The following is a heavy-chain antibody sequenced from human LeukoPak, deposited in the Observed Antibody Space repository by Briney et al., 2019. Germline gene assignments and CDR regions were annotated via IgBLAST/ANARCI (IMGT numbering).Heavy chain of an antibody. V-gene: IGHV4-30-2*01. CDR1: GGSISSGGHS. CDR2: IYHSGST. Sequence: SETLSLTCAVSGGSISSGGHSWSWIRQPPGKGLEWIGYIYHSGSTYYNPSLKSRVTISVDRSKNQFSLKLSSVTAADTAVYYCAREEVGTPGGYFDYWGQGTLVTVSS. D-gene: IGHD4-23*01. J-gene: IGHJ4*02. CDR3: AREEVGTPGGYFDY.